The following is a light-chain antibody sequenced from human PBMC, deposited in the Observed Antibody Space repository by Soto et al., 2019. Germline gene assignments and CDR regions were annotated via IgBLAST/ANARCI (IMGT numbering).Light chain of an antibody. CDR2: GAS. J-gene: IGKJ2*01. CDR3: LQDYDFPYT. Sequence: EIVMTQSPATLSVSPGERATLSCRASQSVSSNLAWFQQNPGQAPRLLIYGASTRATGIPARFSGSGSGTEFTLTISSLQSEDFATYYCLQDYDFPYTFGQGTKLEIK. CDR1: QSVSSN. V-gene: IGKV3-15*01.